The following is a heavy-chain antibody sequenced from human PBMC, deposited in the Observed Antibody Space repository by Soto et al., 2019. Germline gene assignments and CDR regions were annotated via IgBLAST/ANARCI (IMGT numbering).Heavy chain of an antibody. V-gene: IGHV3-23*01. CDR2: ISGSGGST. J-gene: IGHJ6*03. CDR3: AKIADPDYDYIWGTLLSYYMDV. CDR1: GFTFSSYA. D-gene: IGHD3-16*01. Sequence: QPGGSLRFSCAASGFTFSSYAMSWVRQAPGKGLEWVSAISGSGGSTYYADSVKGRFTISRDNSKNTLYLQMNSLRAEDTAVYYCAKIADPDYDYIWGTLLSYYMDVWGKGTTVTVSS.